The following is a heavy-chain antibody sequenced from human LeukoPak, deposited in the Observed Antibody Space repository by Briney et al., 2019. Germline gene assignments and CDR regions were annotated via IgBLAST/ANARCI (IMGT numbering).Heavy chain of an antibody. CDR1: GGSMSSYQ. V-gene: IGHV4-59*08. CDR2: ISYTGST. Sequence: PSETLSLTCTVSGGSMSSYQWSWIRQPPGKGLEWIGYISYTGSTTYNPSLKSRLTISIDTSKNQFSLRLSSATAADTAVYHCARHYCTGGRCHGLGAYWGQGTLVTVSS. CDR3: ARHYCTGGRCHGLGAY. J-gene: IGHJ4*02. D-gene: IGHD2-8*02.